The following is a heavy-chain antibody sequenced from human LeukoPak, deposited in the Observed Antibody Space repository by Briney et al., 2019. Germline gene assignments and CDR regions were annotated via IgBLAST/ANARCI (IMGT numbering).Heavy chain of an antibody. CDR3: ARLDYGGNRYYFDY. CDR2: IYHSGST. CDR1: GGSISSGGYY. D-gene: IGHD4-23*01. J-gene: IGHJ4*02. Sequence: SQTLSLTCTVSGGSISSGGYYWSWIRQPPGKGLEWIGYIYHSGSTYYNPSLKSRVTISVDRSKNQFSLKLSSVTAADTAVYYCARLDYGGNRYYFDYWGQGTLVTASS. V-gene: IGHV4-30-2*01.